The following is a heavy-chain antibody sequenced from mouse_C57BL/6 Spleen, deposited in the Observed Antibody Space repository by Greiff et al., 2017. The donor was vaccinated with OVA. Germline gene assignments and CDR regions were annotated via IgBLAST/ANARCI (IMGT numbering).Heavy chain of an antibody. D-gene: IGHD2-5*01. J-gene: IGHJ2*01. CDR1: GFTFSSYG. Sequence: DVKLVESGGDLVKPGGSLKLSCAASGFTFSSYGMSWVRQTPDKRLEWVATISSGGSYTYYPDSVKGRFTISRDNAKNTLYLQMSSLKSEDTAMYYCARRGYSNPYYFDYWGQGTTLTVSS. CDR3: ARRGYSNPYYFDY. V-gene: IGHV5-6*02. CDR2: ISSGGSYT.